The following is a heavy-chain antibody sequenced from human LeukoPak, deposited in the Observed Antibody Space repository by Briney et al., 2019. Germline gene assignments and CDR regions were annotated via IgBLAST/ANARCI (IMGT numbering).Heavy chain of an antibody. CDR3: ARDLSFSHYDFWSGPPGAFDI. CDR2: IHDSGRT. D-gene: IGHD3-3*01. V-gene: IGHV4-4*02. J-gene: IGHJ3*02. Sequence: PSGTLSLTCAVSGGSISRNTWWSWARQPPGKGLEWIAEIHDSGRTNYNPSLKSRVTISVDTSKNQFSLKLSSVTAADTAVYYCARDLSFSHYDFWSGPPGAFDIWGQGTMVTVSS. CDR1: GGSISRNTW.